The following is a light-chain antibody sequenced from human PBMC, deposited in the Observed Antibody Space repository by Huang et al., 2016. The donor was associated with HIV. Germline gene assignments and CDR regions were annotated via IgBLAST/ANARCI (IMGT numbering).Light chain of an antibody. CDR1: QSIISN. V-gene: IGKV3-15*01. J-gene: IGKJ4*01. Sequence: EVVMTQSPNTLSVSPGESATLPCRASQSIISNLAWYQQKPGQAPRLLIYRASARAAGGPARFSGSGSGTEFTLTISSLQSEDYAIYYCQQYNNWPPLTFGGGTKVEI. CDR3: QQYNNWPPLT. CDR2: RAS.